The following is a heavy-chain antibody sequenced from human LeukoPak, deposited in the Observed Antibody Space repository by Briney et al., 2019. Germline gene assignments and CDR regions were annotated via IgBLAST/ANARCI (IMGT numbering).Heavy chain of an antibody. CDR1: GFTFSSYA. CDR3: AHSPDTGYSSSWYFDY. V-gene: IGHV3-23*01. CDR2: ISGSGGST. J-gene: IGHJ4*02. Sequence: GGSLRLACAASGFTFSSYAMSWVRQAPGKGLEWVSAISGSGGSTYYADSVKGRFTISRDNSKNTLYLQMNSLRAEDTAVYYCAHSPDTGYSSSWYFDYWGQGTLVTVSS. D-gene: IGHD6-13*01.